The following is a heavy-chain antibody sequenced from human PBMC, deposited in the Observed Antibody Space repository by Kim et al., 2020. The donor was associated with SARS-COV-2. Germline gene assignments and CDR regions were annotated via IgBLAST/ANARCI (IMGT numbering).Heavy chain of an antibody. CDR3: ARDKGVTMVRGVILEGHGMDV. Sequence: GGSLRLSCAASGFTVSSNYMSWVRQAPGKGLEWVSVIYSGGSTYYADSVKGRFTISRDNSKNTLYLQMNSLRAEDTAVYYCARDKGVTMVRGVILEGHGMDVWGQGTTVTVSS. J-gene: IGHJ6*02. CDR1: GFTVSSNY. CDR2: IYSGGST. V-gene: IGHV3-53*01. D-gene: IGHD3-10*01.